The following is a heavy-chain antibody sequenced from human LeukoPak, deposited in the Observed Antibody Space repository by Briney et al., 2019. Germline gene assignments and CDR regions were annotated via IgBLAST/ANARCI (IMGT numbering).Heavy chain of an antibody. CDR1: GFTLTNFD. CDR2: MNPSSGNT. Sequence: ASVKVSCKASGFTLTNFDINWVRQATGQGLEWMGWMNPSSGNTGYAQKFQGRVTMTRNTSISTAYMELSSLRSEDTAVYYCARGRRWLQLRHVFDYWGQGTLVTVSS. CDR3: ARGRRWLQLRHVFDY. V-gene: IGHV1-8*01. D-gene: IGHD5-24*01. J-gene: IGHJ4*02.